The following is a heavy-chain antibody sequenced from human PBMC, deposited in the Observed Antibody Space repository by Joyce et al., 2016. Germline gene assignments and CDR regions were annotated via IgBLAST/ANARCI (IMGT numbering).Heavy chain of an antibody. CDR3: AREADDTSAYNWFDP. CDR1: GYTFTNLA. Sequence: QVQLVQSGSELKKPGASVKVSCKTSGYTFTNLAMNWVRQAPGQGLEWMGWINTNTGNPMYAQGFTGRFGFSGDTSLSTAYLQISSLKAEDTAVYYCAREADDTSAYNWFDPWGQGTLVTVSS. J-gene: IGHJ5*02. V-gene: IGHV7-4-1*02. CDR2: INTNTGNP. D-gene: IGHD3-22*01.